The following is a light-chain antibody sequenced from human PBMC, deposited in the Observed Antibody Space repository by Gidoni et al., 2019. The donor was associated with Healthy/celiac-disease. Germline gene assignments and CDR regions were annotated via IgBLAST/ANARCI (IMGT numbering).Light chain of an antibody. J-gene: IGKJ5*01. V-gene: IGKV3-11*01. Sequence: EIVLTQSPATLSLSPGERATLYCRASQSVSSYLAWYQQKPGQAPRLLTYDASNRATGIPARFSGSGSGTDFTLTISSLEPEDFAVYYCQQRSNWPPSITFGQGTRLEIK. CDR3: QQRSNWPPSIT. CDR2: DAS. CDR1: QSVSSY.